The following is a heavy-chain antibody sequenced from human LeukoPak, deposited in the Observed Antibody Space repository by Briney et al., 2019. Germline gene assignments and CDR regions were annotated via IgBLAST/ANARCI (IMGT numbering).Heavy chain of an antibody. CDR1: GFTFSSYA. Sequence: GGSLRLSCAASGFTFSSYAMSWVRQAPGKGLQWVSSISGSGDSTYYADSVKGRFTISRDNSTNTLYLQMNSLRAEDTAVYYCTTEIAGAHAFDIWGQGTMVAVSS. CDR3: TTEIAGAHAFDI. J-gene: IGHJ3*02. CDR2: ISGSGDST. V-gene: IGHV3-23*01.